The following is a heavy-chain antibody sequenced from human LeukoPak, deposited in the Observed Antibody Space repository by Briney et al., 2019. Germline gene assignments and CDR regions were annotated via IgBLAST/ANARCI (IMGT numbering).Heavy chain of an antibody. CDR1: GFTFSSYA. D-gene: IGHD6-6*01. CDR2: ISGSGGST. J-gene: IGHJ4*02. CDR3: AKVMDSSSSAGDY. Sequence: GGSLRLSCAASGFTFSSYATSWVRQAPGKGLEWVSAISGSGGSTYYADSVKGRFTISRDNSKNTLYLQMNSLRAEDTAVYYCAKVMDSSSSAGDYWGQGTLVTVSS. V-gene: IGHV3-23*01.